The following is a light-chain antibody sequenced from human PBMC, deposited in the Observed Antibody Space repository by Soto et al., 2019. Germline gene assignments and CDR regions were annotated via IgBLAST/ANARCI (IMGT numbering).Light chain of an antibody. Sequence: EIVLTQSPATLSLSPGERATLSCRASQSVSNFLAWYQQKPGQAPRLLIYDAFNRATGIPARFSGSGSGTDFTLTISSLESEDFAVDYCQQRSNWPPYTFGQGTKLEIK. J-gene: IGKJ2*01. V-gene: IGKV3-11*01. CDR2: DAF. CDR3: QQRSNWPPYT. CDR1: QSVSNF.